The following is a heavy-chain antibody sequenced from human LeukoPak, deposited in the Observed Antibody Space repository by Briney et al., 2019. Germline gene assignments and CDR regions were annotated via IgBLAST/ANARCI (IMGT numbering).Heavy chain of an antibody. Sequence: ASVKVSCKASGYTFTGYYMHWVRQAPGQGLEWMGWINPNSDGTNYAQKFQGRVTMTRDTSISTAYMELSRLRSDDTAVYYCAXXXXXXXVGSFFDRNWFDPWGQGTLVTVSS. V-gene: IGHV1-2*02. CDR2: INPNSDGT. CDR1: GYTFTGYY. D-gene: IGHD3-16*01. J-gene: IGHJ5*02. CDR3: AXXXXXXXVGSFFDRNWFDP.